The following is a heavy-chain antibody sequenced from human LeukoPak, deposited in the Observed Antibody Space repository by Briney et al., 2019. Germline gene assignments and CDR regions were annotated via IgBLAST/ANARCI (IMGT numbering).Heavy chain of an antibody. V-gene: IGHV1-46*01. CDR3: ARESSAVAAGHY. CDR2: INPSGGST. CDR1: GYTFTSYY. D-gene: IGHD6-19*01. J-gene: IGHJ4*02. Sequence: ASVKVSFKASGYTFTSYYIHWVRQAPGQGGEGMGIINPSGGSTSYAQKFQGRVTMSRDMSTNTVYMELSSLRSEDTAVYYCARESSAVAAGHYWGQGTLVTVSS.